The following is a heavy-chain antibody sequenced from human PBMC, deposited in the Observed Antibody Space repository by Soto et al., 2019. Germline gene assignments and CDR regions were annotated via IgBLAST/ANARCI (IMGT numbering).Heavy chain of an antibody. CDR2: ISAYNGNT. V-gene: IGHV1-18*01. Sequence: ASVKVSCKASGYTFTNFGISWVRQAPGQGLEWMGWISAYNGNTNYAQNFQGRVTMTTDTSTSTAYMELRSLRSDDTAVYYCARGGPIRYFDWLPDTKHQNWFDPWGQGTLVTVSS. CDR3: ARGGPIRYFDWLPDTKHQNWFDP. D-gene: IGHD3-9*01. J-gene: IGHJ5*02. CDR1: GYTFTNFG.